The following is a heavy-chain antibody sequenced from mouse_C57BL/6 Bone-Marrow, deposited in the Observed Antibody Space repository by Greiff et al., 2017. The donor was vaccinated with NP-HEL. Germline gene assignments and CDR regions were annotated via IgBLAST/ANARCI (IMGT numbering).Heavy chain of an antibody. CDR2: SRNKANDYTT. V-gene: IGHV7-1*01. D-gene: IGHD2-10*01. CDR3: ARAYYGAIMDY. Sequence: EVQRVESGGGLVQSGRSLRLSCATSGFTFSDFYMEWVRQAPGKGLEWIAASRNKANDYTTEYSASVTGRFIVSRDTSQSILYLQMNALRAEDTAIYYCARAYYGAIMDYWGQGTSVTVSS. J-gene: IGHJ4*01. CDR1: GFTFSDFY.